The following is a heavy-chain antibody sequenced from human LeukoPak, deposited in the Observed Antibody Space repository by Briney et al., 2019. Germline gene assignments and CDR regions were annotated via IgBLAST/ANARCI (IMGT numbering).Heavy chain of an antibody. Sequence: SETLSLTCAVYGGSFSGYYWSWIRQPPGKGLEWIGEINHSGSTNYNPSLKSRVTISVDTSKNQFSLKLSSVTAADTAVYYCARAQSSTPFDYWGQGTLVTVSS. CDR1: GGSFSGYY. V-gene: IGHV4-34*01. D-gene: IGHD6-6*01. CDR2: INHSGST. CDR3: ARAQSSTPFDY. J-gene: IGHJ4*02.